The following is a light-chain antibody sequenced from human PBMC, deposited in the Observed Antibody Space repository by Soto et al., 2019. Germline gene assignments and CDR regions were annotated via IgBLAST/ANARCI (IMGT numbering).Light chain of an antibody. Sequence: QSVLTQPASVSGSPGQSITISCTGSSSDVGGYNYVSWYQQSPGKIPRLMIYEVYNRPSVVSNRCSGYQSGNTASLTISGLQAEDEADYYCSSHKSSSAYVFGTGTKVTVL. CDR2: EVY. V-gene: IGLV2-14*01. CDR1: SSDVGGYNY. J-gene: IGLJ1*01. CDR3: SSHKSSSAYV.